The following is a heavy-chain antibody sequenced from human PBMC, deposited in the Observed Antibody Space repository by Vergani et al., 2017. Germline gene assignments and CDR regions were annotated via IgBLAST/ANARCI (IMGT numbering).Heavy chain of an antibody. D-gene: IGHD5-12*01. Sequence: QVQLQESGPGLVKPSETLSLTCAVSGYSISSGYYWGWIRQPPGKGLEWIGSIYHSGSTYYNPSLKSRVTISVDTSKNQFSLKLSSVTAADTAVYYCARLVVPAAIGGRVDIVATTFDYWGQGTLVTVSS. CDR2: IYHSGST. J-gene: IGHJ4*02. CDR3: ARLVVPAAIGGRVDIVATTFDY. V-gene: IGHV4-38-2*01. CDR1: GYSISSGYY.